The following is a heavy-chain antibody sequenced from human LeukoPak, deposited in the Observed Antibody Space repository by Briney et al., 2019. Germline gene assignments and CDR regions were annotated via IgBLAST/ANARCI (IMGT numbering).Heavy chain of an antibody. CDR1: GGTFSSYA. CDR3: ARGSVGEGWFDP. CDR2: IIPIFGTA. Sequence: SVKVSCKASGGTFSSYAISWVRQAPGQGLEWMGGIIPIFGTANYAQKFQGRVTITADESTSTAYMELSSLRSEDTAVYYCARGSVGEGWFDPWGQGTLVAVSS. D-gene: IGHD3-16*01. V-gene: IGHV1-69*01. J-gene: IGHJ5*02.